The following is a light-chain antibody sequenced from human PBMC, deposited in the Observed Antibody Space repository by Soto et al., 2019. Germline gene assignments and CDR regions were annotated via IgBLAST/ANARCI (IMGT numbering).Light chain of an antibody. CDR1: QGIGND. CDR3: LQDYSYPYT. CDR2: AAS. V-gene: IGKV1-6*01. J-gene: IGKJ2*01. Sequence: AIQMTQSPSSLSASVGDRVTITCRASQGIGNDLGWYQHKPGKAPKLLIFAASSLQSGVPSRFSGSGSGTDFTLTISSLQPEDFATYYCLQDYSYPYTFGQGTKLEIE.